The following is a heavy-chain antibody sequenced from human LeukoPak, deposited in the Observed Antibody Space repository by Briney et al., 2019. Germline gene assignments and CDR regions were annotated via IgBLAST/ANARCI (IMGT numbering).Heavy chain of an antibody. CDR1: GYTFTNYW. CDR2: IYAGDSDT. Sequence: GESLKISCKGSGYTFTNYWIAWVRQMPGKGLEWMGIIYAGDSDTRYSPSFQGQVTISADKSINTASLQWRSLKASDTAMYYCARRPTSSSWYFDYWGQGTLVTVSS. CDR3: ARRPTSSSWYFDY. D-gene: IGHD6-13*01. J-gene: IGHJ4*02. V-gene: IGHV5-51*01.